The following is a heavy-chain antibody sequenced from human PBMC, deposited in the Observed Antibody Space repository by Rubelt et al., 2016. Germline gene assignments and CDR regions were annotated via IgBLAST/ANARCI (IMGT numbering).Heavy chain of an antibody. V-gene: IGHV4-39*02. D-gene: IGHD2-21*02. CDR2: IYYSGST. Sequence: QLQLQESGPGLVKPSETLSLTCTVSGGSISSSSYYWGWIRQPPGKGLEWIGSIYYSGSTYYNPSLKSLVTISVDTSKNQCSLKLSSGTAADTAVYYCAREWPVVTALRRRYNWFDPWGQGTLVTVSS. CDR3: AREWPVVTALRRRYNWFDP. J-gene: IGHJ5*02. CDR1: GGSISSSSYY.